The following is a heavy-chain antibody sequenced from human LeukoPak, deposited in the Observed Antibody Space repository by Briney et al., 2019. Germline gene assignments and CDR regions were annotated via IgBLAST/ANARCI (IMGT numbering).Heavy chain of an antibody. Sequence: SETLSLTCTVSGGSINSGAYYWSWIRQHPGKGLGWIGYIYYSGSTYYNPSLKSRVTISIDTSKNQFSLKLSSVTAADTAVYYCAAHPTYYSDTRGYSRWGQGTLVTVSS. CDR3: AAHPTYYSDTRGYSR. CDR2: IYYSGST. CDR1: GGSINSGAYY. V-gene: IGHV4-31*03. J-gene: IGHJ4*02. D-gene: IGHD3-22*01.